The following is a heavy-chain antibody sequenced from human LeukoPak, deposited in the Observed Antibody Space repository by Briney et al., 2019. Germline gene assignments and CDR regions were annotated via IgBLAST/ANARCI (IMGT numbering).Heavy chain of an antibody. D-gene: IGHD4-17*01. CDR3: ARDVHGDYGSGWFDP. Sequence: SVKVSCKASGGTFFNYGVTWVRQAPGQGLEWMGGVIPVLGKAHYEQSLQGRVKITADESTSTAYVELNSLKSEDTAVYYCARDVHGDYGSGWFDPWGQGTLVSVSS. CDR1: GGTFFNYG. J-gene: IGHJ5*02. CDR2: VIPVLGKA. V-gene: IGHV1-69*01.